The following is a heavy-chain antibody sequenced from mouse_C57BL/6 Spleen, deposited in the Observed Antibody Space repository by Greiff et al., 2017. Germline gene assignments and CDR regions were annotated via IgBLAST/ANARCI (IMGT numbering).Heavy chain of an antibody. D-gene: IGHD1-1*02. J-gene: IGHJ3*01. CDR2: IHPSDSAT. Sequence: VQLQQPGAELVKPGASVKVSCKASGYTFTSYWVHWVKQRPGQGLEWIGRIHPSDSATNYNPQFKGKATLTENTSSSTAYRQLSSLTSEDSAVYYCATGLPYGSGFAYWGKGTLVTVSA. CDR3: ATGLPYGSGFAY. V-gene: IGHV1-74*01. CDR1: GYTFTSYW.